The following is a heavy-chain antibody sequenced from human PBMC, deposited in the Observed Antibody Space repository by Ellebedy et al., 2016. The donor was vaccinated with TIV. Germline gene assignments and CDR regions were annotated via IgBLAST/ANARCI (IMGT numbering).Heavy chain of an antibody. CDR2: FFHPSNTA. CDR3: ARNDGGGFDI. Sequence: SVKVSXXASGYTFTSYGISWVRQAPGQGLEWMGGFFHPSNTANYAQKLQGRVTITADEATSVVYMEMNSLRFDDTAVYYCARNDGGGFDIWGQGTMVTVSP. CDR1: GYTFTSYG. V-gene: IGHV1-69*13. D-gene: IGHD1-14*01. J-gene: IGHJ3*02.